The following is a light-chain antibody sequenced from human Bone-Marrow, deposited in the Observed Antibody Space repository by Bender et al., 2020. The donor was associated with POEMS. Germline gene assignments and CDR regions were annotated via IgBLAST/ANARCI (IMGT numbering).Light chain of an antibody. J-gene: IGLJ1*01. V-gene: IGLV2-8*01. Sequence: QSALTQPRSVSGSPGQSITISCTGTSSDVGYYNYVSWYQQHPGKAPKLLIYDVSDRPSGVPDRFSGSKFGNTASLTVSGLQAEDEADYYCSSYAGSNNYVFGTGTKVTVL. CDR2: DVS. CDR1: SSDVGYYNY. CDR3: SSYAGSNNYV.